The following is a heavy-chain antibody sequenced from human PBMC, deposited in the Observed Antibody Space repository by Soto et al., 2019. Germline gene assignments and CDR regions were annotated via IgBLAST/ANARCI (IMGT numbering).Heavy chain of an antibody. CDR2: IYYSGST. V-gene: IGHV4-59*08. CDR3: ARSRYSGYDSLDY. Sequence: SETLSLTCTVSGGSISSYYWSWIRQPPGKGLEWIGYIYYSGSTNYNTSLKSRVTISVDTSKNQFSLKLSSVTAADTAVYYCARSRYSGYDSLDYWGQGTLVPVSP. CDR1: GGSISSYY. D-gene: IGHD5-12*01. J-gene: IGHJ4*02.